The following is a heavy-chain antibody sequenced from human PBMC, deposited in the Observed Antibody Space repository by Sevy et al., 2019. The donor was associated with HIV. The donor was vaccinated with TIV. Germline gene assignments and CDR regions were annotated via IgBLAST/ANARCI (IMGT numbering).Heavy chain of an antibody. V-gene: IGHV4-34*01. CDR2: INHGEIT. CDR1: GGSFSGHY. J-gene: IGHJ3*02. D-gene: IGHD3-10*01. CDR3: ARRRYFYASGWKDVLDI. Sequence: SETLSLTCGVYGGSFSGHYWSWLRQTPEKGLEWIGEINHGEITDYNPSLESRVTMSVDMSKNQFSLKLKSVTAADTAVYYCARRRYFYASGWKDVLDIWGQGTLVTVSS.